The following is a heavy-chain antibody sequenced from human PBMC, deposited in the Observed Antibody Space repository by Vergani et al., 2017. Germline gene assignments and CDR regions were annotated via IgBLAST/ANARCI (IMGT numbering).Heavy chain of an antibody. V-gene: IGHV4-61*02. CDR2: IHTNGVI. CDR3: ARGNPYVDFDI. J-gene: IGHJ3*02. Sequence: QVQLRQWGAGLVKPSQTLSLTCTVSGGSFNSGSYYWSWLRQPAGKRLEWIGRIHTNGVIHYNPSLNSRATISVDTSRNQISLKLTSVTATDTAIYFCARGNPYVDFDIWGQGTMITVSS. CDR1: GGSFNSGSYY. D-gene: IGHD3-16*01.